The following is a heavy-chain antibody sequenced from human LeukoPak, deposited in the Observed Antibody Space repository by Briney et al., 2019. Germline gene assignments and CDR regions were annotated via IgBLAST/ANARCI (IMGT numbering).Heavy chain of an antibody. V-gene: IGHV4-34*01. Sequence: SETLSLTCAVYGGSFSGYYWSWIRQPPGKGLEWIGEINHSGSTNYNPSLKSRVTISVDTSKNQFSQKLSSVTAADTAVYYCARGLGCSSTSCYSGMDVWGKGTTVTVSS. CDR1: GGSFSGYY. CDR3: ARGLGCSSTSCYSGMDV. J-gene: IGHJ6*03. D-gene: IGHD2-2*01. CDR2: INHSGST.